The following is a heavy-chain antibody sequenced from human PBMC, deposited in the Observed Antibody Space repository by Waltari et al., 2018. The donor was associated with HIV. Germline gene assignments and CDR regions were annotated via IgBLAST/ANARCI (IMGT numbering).Heavy chain of an antibody. J-gene: IGHJ6*02. CDR1: GYSISSGYY. D-gene: IGHD3-22*01. V-gene: IGHV4-38-2*02. CDR2: IYHSGSA. CDR3: ARDRYDSSGYLATYNNYYGVDV. Sequence: QVQLQESGPGLVKPSETLSLTCTVSGYSISSGYYWGWIRKPPGKELEWIGSIYHSGSAYYKSSLKSRVTISVDTSKNQFSLKLSSATAADTAVYYCARDRYDSSGYLATYNNYYGVDVWGQGTTVTVSS.